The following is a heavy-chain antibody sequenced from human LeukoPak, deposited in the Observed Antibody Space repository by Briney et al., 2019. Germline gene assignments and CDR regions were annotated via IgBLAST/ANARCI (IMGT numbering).Heavy chain of an antibody. CDR3: ARDRRVATIKLQDYYYYYMDV. CDR1: GGTFSSYA. J-gene: IGHJ6*03. Sequence: SVKVPCKASGGTFSSYAISWVRQAPGQGLEWMGGIIPIFGTANYAQKFQGRVTITADESTSTAYMELSSLRSEDTAVYYCARDRRVATIKLQDYYYYYMDVWGKGTTVTVSS. D-gene: IGHD5-12*01. V-gene: IGHV1-69*13. CDR2: IIPIFGTA.